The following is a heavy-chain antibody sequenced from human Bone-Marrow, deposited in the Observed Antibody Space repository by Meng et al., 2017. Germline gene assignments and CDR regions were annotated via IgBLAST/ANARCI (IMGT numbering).Heavy chain of an antibody. CDR2: INNSGST. D-gene: IGHD2/OR15-2a*01. CDR1: GGSFSGYY. Sequence: SETLSLTCAVYGGSFSGYYWSWIRQPPGKGLEWIGEINNSGSTNYNPSLKSRVTISVDTSKNQFSLKLSSVTAADTAVYYCAILGSIQDYYYGMDVWGQGTTVTVSS. CDR3: AILGSIQDYYYGMDV. J-gene: IGHJ6*02. V-gene: IGHV4-34*01.